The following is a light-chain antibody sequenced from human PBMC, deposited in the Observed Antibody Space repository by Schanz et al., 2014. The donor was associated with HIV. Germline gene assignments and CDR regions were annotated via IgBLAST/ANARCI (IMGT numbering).Light chain of an antibody. V-gene: IGKV1-39*01. CDR2: AAS. J-gene: IGKJ4*01. CDR3: QQSSEYPLT. CDR1: QSISSY. Sequence: DIQLTQSPSSLSASVGDRVTITCRASQSISSYLNWYQQKPGKAPKLLIYAASSLQSGVPSRFSGSGSGTDFTVTISSLQPDDFATYYCQQSSEYPLTFGGGTKVE.